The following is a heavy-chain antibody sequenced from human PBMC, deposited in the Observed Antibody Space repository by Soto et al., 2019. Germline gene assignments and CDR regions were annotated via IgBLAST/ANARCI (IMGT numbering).Heavy chain of an antibody. D-gene: IGHD6-13*01. J-gene: IGHJ6*02. Sequence: QVQLVQSGAEVKEPGSSVNVSCKASGGTFSIYAISWVRQAPGQGLEWMGGIIPIFGTADYAQKFQGRVTITADESTSTATMQLSSLRSQDTAIYTFARDLYSSSWPNTMSHIQNYYYGKDVWGQGTTVTVSS. V-gene: IGHV1-69*12. CDR1: GGTFSIYA. CDR2: IIPIFGTA. CDR3: ARDLYSSSWPNTMSHIQNYYYGKDV.